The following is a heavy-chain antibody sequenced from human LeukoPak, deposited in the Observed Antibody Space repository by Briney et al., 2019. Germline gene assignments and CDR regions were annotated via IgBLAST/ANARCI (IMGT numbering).Heavy chain of an antibody. Sequence: SETLSLTCTVSGGSISSSSYYWGWIRQPPGKGLEWIGSIYYSGSTYYNPSLKSRVTISVDTSKNQFSLKLSSVTAADTAVYYCARRPYCSSTSCYAGGYYFDYWGQGTLVTVSS. V-gene: IGHV4-39*01. CDR3: ARRPYCSSTSCYAGGYYFDY. J-gene: IGHJ4*02. D-gene: IGHD2-2*01. CDR1: GGSISSSSYY. CDR2: IYYSGST.